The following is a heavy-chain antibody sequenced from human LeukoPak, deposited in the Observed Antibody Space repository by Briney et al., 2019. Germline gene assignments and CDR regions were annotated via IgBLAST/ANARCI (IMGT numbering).Heavy chain of an antibody. Sequence: EASVKVSCKASGYTFTGYYMHWVRQAPGQGLEWMGRINPNSGGTNYAQKFQGRVTMTRDTSISTAYMELSRLRSDDTAVYYCARAYYDSSGPLRGFDPWGQGTLVIVSS. CDR3: ARAYYDSSGPLRGFDP. CDR1: GYTFTGYY. D-gene: IGHD3-22*01. CDR2: INPNSGGT. V-gene: IGHV1-2*06. J-gene: IGHJ5*02.